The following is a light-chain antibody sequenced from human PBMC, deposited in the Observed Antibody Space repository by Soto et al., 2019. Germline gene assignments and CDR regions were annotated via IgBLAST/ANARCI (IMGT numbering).Light chain of an antibody. CDR3: HQYDDLPRT. V-gene: IGKV1-33*01. CDR2: DAS. J-gene: IGKJ4*01. CDR1: QDIRNY. Sequence: DIQMTQSPSSLSASVGDRVTITCQASQDIRNYLNWYQQKPGEAPKLLIYDASNLKTGVPSRFSGSGSGTDFTFTVSSLQPEDVATYYCHQYDDLPRTFGGGTKVEIK.